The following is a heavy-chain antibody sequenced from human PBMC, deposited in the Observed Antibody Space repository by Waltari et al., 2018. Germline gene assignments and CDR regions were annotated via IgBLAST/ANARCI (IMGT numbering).Heavy chain of an antibody. CDR2: IRGSSGTT. V-gene: IGHV4-38-2*01. J-gene: IGHJ4*02. D-gene: IGHD4-4*01. CDR3: ARGLGSEYSNYIDY. CDR1: DYSISSGYY. Sequence: QVQLQESGPGLVKPSETLSLTCAVSDYSISSGYYWGWIRQPPGKGLEYIGYIRGSSGTTNYNPSLKSRVTISKDTSKNQFSLKLISVTAADTAVYYCARGLGSEYSNYIDYWGQGVLVTVSS.